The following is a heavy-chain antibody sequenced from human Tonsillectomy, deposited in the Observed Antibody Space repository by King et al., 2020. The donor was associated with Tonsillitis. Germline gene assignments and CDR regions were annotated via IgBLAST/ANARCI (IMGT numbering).Heavy chain of an antibody. J-gene: IGHJ4*01. V-gene: IGHV3-23*04. CDR1: EFTFRNYA. CDR2: ISGSGGST. D-gene: IGHD3-10*01. Sequence: VQLVESGGGLVQPGGSLRLSCAASEFTFRNYAMSXVRQAPGKGLEWVSGISGSGGSTYYADSVKGRFTISRDNSKDTLYLQMDSLRAEDTAVYYCAKGXDXYYGSGXDCYFXYGXXGTLVTVXX. CDR3: AKGXDXYYGSGXDCYFXY.